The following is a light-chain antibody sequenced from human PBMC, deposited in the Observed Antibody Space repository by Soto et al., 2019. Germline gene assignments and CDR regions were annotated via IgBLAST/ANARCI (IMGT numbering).Light chain of an antibody. J-gene: IGKJ4*01. CDR2: DAS. Sequence: EIVLTQSPATLSLSPGERATLSCRASQRISNNLAWYQQKCGQAPRLLIYDASSRATGIPARFSGSGPGTDSTLTISTLEPEDFAVDYCQQRSNWPPLTFGGGTKVEIK. V-gene: IGKV3-11*01. CDR1: QRISNN. CDR3: QQRSNWPPLT.